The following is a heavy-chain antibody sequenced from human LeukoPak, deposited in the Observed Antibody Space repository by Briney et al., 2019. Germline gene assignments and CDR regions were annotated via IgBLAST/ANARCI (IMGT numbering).Heavy chain of an antibody. Sequence: PGGSLRLSCAASGFTFSSYSMNWVRQAPGKGLEWVSSISSSSSYIYYADSVKGRFTISRDNAKNSLYLQMNSLRAEDTAVYYCAKGLRWFGEPSGPNWFDPWGQGTLVTVSS. CDR2: ISSSSSYI. CDR3: AKGLRWFGEPSGPNWFDP. J-gene: IGHJ5*02. D-gene: IGHD3-10*01. V-gene: IGHV3-21*01. CDR1: GFTFSSYS.